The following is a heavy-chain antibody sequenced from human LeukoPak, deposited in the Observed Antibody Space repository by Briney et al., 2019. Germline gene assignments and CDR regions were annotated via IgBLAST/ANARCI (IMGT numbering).Heavy chain of an antibody. CDR3: ARHEGYCTSVIFYKGGPFDY. CDR2: IYHSGNT. V-gene: IGHV4-38-2*01. J-gene: IGHJ4*02. CDR1: GYSISSGYY. Sequence: SETLSLTCDVSGYSISSGYYWGWIRKPPGKGLEWIGSIYHSGNTYYNPSLKSRVTISVDTSKNQFSLKLSSVTAADTAVYYCARHEGYCTSVIFYKGGPFDYWGQGTLVTVSS. D-gene: IGHD2-8*01.